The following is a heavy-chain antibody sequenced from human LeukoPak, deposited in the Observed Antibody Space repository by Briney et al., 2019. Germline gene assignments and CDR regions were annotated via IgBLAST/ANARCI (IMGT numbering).Heavy chain of an antibody. V-gene: IGHV3-53*01. CDR3: ARRAGAYSHPYDY. D-gene: IGHD4/OR15-4a*01. CDR1: GFTVSSNS. J-gene: IGHJ4*02. CDR2: IYSDNT. Sequence: GGSLRLSCTVSGFTVSSNSMSWVRQAPGKGLEWVSFIYSDNTHYSDSVKGRFTISRDNSKNTLYLQMNCLRAEDTAVYYCARRAGAYSHPYDYWGQGTLVTVSS.